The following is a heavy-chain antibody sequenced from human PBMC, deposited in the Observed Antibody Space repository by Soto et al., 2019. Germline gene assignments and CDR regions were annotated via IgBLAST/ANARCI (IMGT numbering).Heavy chain of an antibody. J-gene: IGHJ3*02. Sequence: QVQLQESGPGLVKPSQTLSLTCTVSGGSISSGAYYWTWIRQHPGKGLECIGYIHYSGTHYYNPSLESRLAFSVDKSTKRFSLKLTSVTDADTAVYSCAHVGTISGVVDAFDIWGQGTMVTVSS. CDR2: IHYSGTH. CDR1: GGSISSGAYY. CDR3: AHVGTISGVVDAFDI. D-gene: IGHD3-3*01. V-gene: IGHV4-31*03.